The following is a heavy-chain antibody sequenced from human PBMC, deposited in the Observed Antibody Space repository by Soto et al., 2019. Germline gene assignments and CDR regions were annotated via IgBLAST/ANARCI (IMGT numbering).Heavy chain of an antibody. CDR1: GFTFSSYG. Sequence: PGGSLRLSCAASGFTFSSYGMHWVRQAPGKGLEWVAVISYGGSNKYYADSVKGRFTISRDNSKNTLYLQMNSLRAEDTAVYYCAKQMTTVTTGNYFDYWGQGTLVTVSS. J-gene: IGHJ4*02. CDR2: ISYGGSNK. D-gene: IGHD4-4*01. V-gene: IGHV3-30*18. CDR3: AKQMTTVTTGNYFDY.